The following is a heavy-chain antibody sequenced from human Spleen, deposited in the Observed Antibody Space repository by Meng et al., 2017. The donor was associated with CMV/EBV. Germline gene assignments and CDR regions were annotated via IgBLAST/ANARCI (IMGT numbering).Heavy chain of an antibody. Sequence: GESLKISCAASGFTFRSYEMNWVRQAPGKGLEWVSYISGSGGTIHYADSVKGRFIVSRDDSTNTVFLQVNSLRAEDTAVYFCARGDSGSSAPLDSWGQGTLVTVSS. CDR2: ISGSGGTI. V-gene: IGHV3-48*03. D-gene: IGHD1-26*01. CDR3: ARGDSGSSAPLDS. J-gene: IGHJ4*02. CDR1: GFTFRSYE.